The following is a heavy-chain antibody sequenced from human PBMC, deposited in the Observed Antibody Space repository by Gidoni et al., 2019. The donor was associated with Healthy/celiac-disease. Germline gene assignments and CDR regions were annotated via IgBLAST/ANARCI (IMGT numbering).Heavy chain of an antibody. J-gene: IGHJ6*02. D-gene: IGHD3-10*01. V-gene: IGHV4-39*01. CDR1: GGSISSSIYY. Sequence: QLQLQESGPRLVKPSDTLSLTCPVPGGSISSSIYYLGWIRQPPGKGMEWIGSIYYRGSTYYNPSLKSRATISVETSKNQFSLKLSSVTAADTAVYYCASPGYYYGSGSYDWGAYYYYGMDVWGQGTTVTVSS. CDR3: ASPGYYYGSGSYDWGAYYYYGMDV. CDR2: IYYRGST.